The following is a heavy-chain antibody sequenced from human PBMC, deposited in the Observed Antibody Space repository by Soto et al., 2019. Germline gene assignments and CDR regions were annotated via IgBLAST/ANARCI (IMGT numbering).Heavy chain of an antibody. CDR1: GYSFTSYW. D-gene: IGHD3-9*01. Sequence: GESLKISCKGSGYSFTSYWIGWVRQMPGKGLEWMGIIYPGDSDTRYSPSFQGQVTISADKSIITAYLQWSSLKASDTAMYYCARSNYDILTGRRGGAFDIWGQGTMVTVSS. CDR3: ARSNYDILTGRRGGAFDI. J-gene: IGHJ3*02. V-gene: IGHV5-51*01. CDR2: IYPGDSDT.